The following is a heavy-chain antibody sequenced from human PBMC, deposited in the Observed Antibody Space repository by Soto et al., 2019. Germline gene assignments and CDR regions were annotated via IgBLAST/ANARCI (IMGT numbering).Heavy chain of an antibody. CDR1: GFTLSDYV. V-gene: IGHV3-11*06. Sequence: QVQLVESGGGMVRPGGSLRLSCAASGFTLSDYVMAWVRQSPRKGLGCISSSSSSGRYTTYADSGRGRFTISVDNAKTSFYLQMTRRRAQDSGVYDCARIRLAAYDFYIWGQWALVTVSS. CDR2: SSSSGRYT. D-gene: IGHD6-13*01. J-gene: IGHJ3*02. CDR3: ARIRLAAYDFYI.